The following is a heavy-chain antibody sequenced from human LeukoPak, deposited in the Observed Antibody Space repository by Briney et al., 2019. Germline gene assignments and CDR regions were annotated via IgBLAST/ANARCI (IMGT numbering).Heavy chain of an antibody. J-gene: IGHJ4*02. V-gene: IGHV3-21*01. CDR1: GFTFSSYS. CDR2: IRRCRSYI. CDR3: ARDRLAVAGTFDY. D-gene: IGHD6-19*01. Sequence: GGSLRLSCAASGFTFSSYSMNWVRQAPGKGLEWVSSIRRCRSYIYSPASVKGRFTISRDNAKNSLYLQMNSLRAEDTAVYYCARDRLAVAGTFDYWGQGTLVTVSS.